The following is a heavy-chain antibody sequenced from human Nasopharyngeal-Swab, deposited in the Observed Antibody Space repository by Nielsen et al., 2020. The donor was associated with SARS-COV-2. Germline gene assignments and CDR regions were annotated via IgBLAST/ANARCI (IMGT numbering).Heavy chain of an antibody. Sequence: ASVKVSCKTSGYTFTRYGISWVRQAPGQGLEWMGWISGYNGNTYYAQEFQGRLTMTTDTSTSTAYMELRTLRSEDTAVYYCARDDRITSGSLFDYWGQGTLVTVSS. CDR2: ISGYNGNT. CDR1: GYTFTRYG. CDR3: ARDDRITSGSLFDY. V-gene: IGHV1-18*01. D-gene: IGHD6-19*01. J-gene: IGHJ4*02.